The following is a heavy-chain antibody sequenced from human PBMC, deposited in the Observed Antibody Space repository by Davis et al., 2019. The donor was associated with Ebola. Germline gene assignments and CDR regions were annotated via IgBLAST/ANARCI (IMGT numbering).Heavy chain of an antibody. V-gene: IGHV3-21*04. CDR1: GFAFSSYS. CDR2: LSSSYSYI. D-gene: IGHD3-3*01. J-gene: IGHJ6*04. Sequence: GESLKISCAASGFAFSSYSMNWVRQAPGKGLEWVSSLSSSYSYIYYADSVKGRFTISRDNVKNSLFLQMNSLRAEDTAVYYCARSGLSFGVVKYHYGMDVWGKGTTVTVSS. CDR3: ARSGLSFGVVKYHYGMDV.